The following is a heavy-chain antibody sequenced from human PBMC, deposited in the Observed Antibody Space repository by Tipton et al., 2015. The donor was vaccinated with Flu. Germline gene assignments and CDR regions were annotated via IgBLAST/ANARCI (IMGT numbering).Heavy chain of an antibody. J-gene: IGHJ5*01. D-gene: IGHD4-11*01. CDR2: IYSSGST. CDR3: ARRDFSNYVSEPKNWFDS. Sequence: TLSLTCSVSRGSINSGSYYWSWIRQPAGKGLEWIGHIYSSGSTHYNPSLKSRVTMSVDTSKNQFSLRLASVTAADTAVYFCARRDFSNYVSEPKNWFDSWGQGTLVTVSS. V-gene: IGHV4-61*09. CDR1: RGSINSGSYY.